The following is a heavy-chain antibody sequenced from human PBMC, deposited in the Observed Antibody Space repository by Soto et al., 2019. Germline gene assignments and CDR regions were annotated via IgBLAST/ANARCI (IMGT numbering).Heavy chain of an antibody. CDR3: AHMGYYYGSGRWFDP. V-gene: IGHV2-5*02. D-gene: IGHD3-10*01. Sequence: QITLKESGPTLVKPTQTLTLTCTFSGFSLSTSGVGVGWIRQPPGKALEWLALIYWDDDKRYSPSLKSRLTITKHTSKNQVVLTMTNMDPVDTATYDCAHMGYYYGSGRWFDPWGQGTLVTVSS. J-gene: IGHJ5*02. CDR2: IYWDDDK. CDR1: GFSLSTSGVG.